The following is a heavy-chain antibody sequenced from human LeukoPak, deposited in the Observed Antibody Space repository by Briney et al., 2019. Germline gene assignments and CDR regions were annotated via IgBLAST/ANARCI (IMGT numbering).Heavy chain of an antibody. CDR3: ARDSIVRGNIGNDMDV. V-gene: IGHV3-11*01. Sequence: NPRGSLRLSCAASGFTFSDYYMSWIRQAPGKGLEWVSYISHSGRTMYYADSVKGRFTISRDNAKNSLYLQMNSLRAGDTAVYYCARDSIVRGNIGNDMDVWGKGTTVTVSS. J-gene: IGHJ6*03. D-gene: IGHD2-8*01. CDR1: GFTFSDYY. CDR2: ISHSGRTM.